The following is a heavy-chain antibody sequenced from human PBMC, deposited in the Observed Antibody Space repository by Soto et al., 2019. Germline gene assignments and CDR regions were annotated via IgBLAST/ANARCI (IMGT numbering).Heavy chain of an antibody. CDR2: INHSGST. CDR3: AGDDWGPAHF. Sequence: PSETLSLTCAVYGGSFSGYYWSWIRQPPGKGLEWIGEINHSGSTNYNPPLKSRATISVDTSKNQFSLKLTSVTAADTAVYYCAGDDWGPAHFRGQGTLVTVS. V-gene: IGHV4-34*01. CDR1: GGSFSGYY. J-gene: IGHJ4*02. D-gene: IGHD2-2*01.